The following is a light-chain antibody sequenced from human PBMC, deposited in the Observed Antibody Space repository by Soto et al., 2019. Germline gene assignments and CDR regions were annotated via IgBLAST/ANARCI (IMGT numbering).Light chain of an antibody. CDR3: QQYNTYPWT. CDR1: QIVSSSN. CDR2: TVS. Sequence: DIVLTQSPGTLSLSPGERATLSCRASQIVSSSNLAWYQQKPAQAPRLLIYTVSTRAPGIPARFSGSGSGTEFTLTISSLQPEDFATYYCQQYNTYPWTFGQGTKVDIK. J-gene: IGKJ1*01. V-gene: IGKV3-15*01.